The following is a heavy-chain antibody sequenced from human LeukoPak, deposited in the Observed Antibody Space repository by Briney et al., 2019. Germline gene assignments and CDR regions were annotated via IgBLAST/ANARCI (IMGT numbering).Heavy chain of an antibody. CDR1: RFTFSSYS. V-gene: IGHV3-21*01. D-gene: IGHD6-6*01. CDR3: ARDSPIAARPGNAFDI. CDR2: ISSSSSYI. J-gene: IGHJ3*02. Sequence: GGSLRLSCAASRFTFSSYSMIWVRQAPGKGLEWVSSISSSSSYIYYADSVKGRFTISRDNAKNSLYLQMNSLRAEDTAVYYCARDSPIAARPGNAFDIWGQGTMVTVSS.